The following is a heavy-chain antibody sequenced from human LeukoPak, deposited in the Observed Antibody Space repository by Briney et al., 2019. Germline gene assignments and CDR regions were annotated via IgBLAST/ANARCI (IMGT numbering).Heavy chain of an antibody. Sequence: GSLRLSCAASGFTFSSYAMSWVRQAPGKGLEWVSAISGSGGSTYYADSVKGRFTISRDNSKNTLYLQMNSLRAEDTAVYYCVRGGGDYYYYGMDVWGQGTTVTVSS. D-gene: IGHD2-15*01. CDR1: GFTFSSYA. CDR2: ISGSGGST. J-gene: IGHJ6*02. CDR3: VRGGGDYYYYGMDV. V-gene: IGHV3-23*01.